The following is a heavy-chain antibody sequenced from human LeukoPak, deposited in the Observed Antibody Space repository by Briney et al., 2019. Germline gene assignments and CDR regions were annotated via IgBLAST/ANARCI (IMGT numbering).Heavy chain of an antibody. D-gene: IGHD1-26*01. CDR3: AISGSSPLDY. V-gene: IGHV4-61*02. CDR2: IYTSGST. Sequence: SETLSLTCTVSGGSISSGGYYWGWLRQPAGKGLEWIVRIYTSGSTNYNPSLKSGVTISVDTSKNQFSLKLRSVTAATAAVYFCAISGSSPLDYWGQGALVTVSS. CDR1: GGSISSGGYY. J-gene: IGHJ4*02.